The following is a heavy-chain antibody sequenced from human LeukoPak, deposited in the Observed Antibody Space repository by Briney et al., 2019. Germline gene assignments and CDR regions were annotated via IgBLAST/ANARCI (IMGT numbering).Heavy chain of an antibody. CDR1: GYTFTSYD. V-gene: IGHV1-2*02. CDR3: ARPLTTSGWYFDL. CDR2: INPNSGGT. Sequence: ASVKVSCKASGYTFTSYDISWVRQATGQGLEWMGWINPNSGGTNYAQKFQDRVTMTRDTSISTAYMELSSLKSDDTAVYYCARPLTTSGWYFDLWGRGTLVTVSS. J-gene: IGHJ2*01. D-gene: IGHD1-14*01.